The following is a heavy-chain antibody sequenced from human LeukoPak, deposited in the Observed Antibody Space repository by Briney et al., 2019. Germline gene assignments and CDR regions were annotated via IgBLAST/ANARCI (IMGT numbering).Heavy chain of an antibody. V-gene: IGHV1-24*01. CDR1: GYTLTELS. CDR3: ATSPDGVSWGSFSIDY. CDR2: FHPEDGET. D-gene: IGHD7-27*01. J-gene: IGHJ4*02. Sequence: ASVKVSCKVSGYTLTELSMHLVRQAPGKGLEWMGGFHPEDGETIYAQKFQGRVTMTEDTSTDTAYMELSSLRSEDTAVYYCATSPDGVSWGSFSIDYWGQGTMVTASS.